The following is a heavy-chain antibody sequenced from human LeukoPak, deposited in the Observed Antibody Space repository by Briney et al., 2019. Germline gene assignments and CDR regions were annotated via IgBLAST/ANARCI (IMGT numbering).Heavy chain of an antibody. CDR2: IDPSDSYT. CDR3: ARRADYDSSGYYYYFDY. D-gene: IGHD3-22*01. Sequence: GESLKISCKGSGYSFTSYWISWVRQMPGKGLEWRGRIDPSDSYTNYSPSFQGHVTISADKSISTAYLQWSSLKASDTAMYYCARRADYDSSGYYYYFDYWGQGTLVTVSS. CDR1: GYSFTSYW. J-gene: IGHJ4*02. V-gene: IGHV5-10-1*01.